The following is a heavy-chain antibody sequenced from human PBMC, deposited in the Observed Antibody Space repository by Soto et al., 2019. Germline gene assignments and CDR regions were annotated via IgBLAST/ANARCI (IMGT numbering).Heavy chain of an antibody. V-gene: IGHV3-48*02. CDR1: GFTFSTYS. J-gene: IGHJ6*02. Sequence: GGSLRLSCAASGFTFSTYSMNWVRQAPGKGLEWVSYISGSSSIIYHADSVKGRLTISRDKAKNSLYLQMNSLRDEDTAVYYCARAQYSSSIYGMDVWGQGTTVTVSS. D-gene: IGHD6-6*01. CDR3: ARAQYSSSIYGMDV. CDR2: ISGSSSII.